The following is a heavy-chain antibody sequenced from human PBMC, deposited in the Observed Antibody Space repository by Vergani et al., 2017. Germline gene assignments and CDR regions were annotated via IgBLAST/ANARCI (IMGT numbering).Heavy chain of an antibody. V-gene: IGHV1-2*02. CDR2: INPNSGGT. J-gene: IGHJ5*02. Sequence: QVQLVQSGAEVKKPGSSVKVSCKASGGTFSSYAISWVRQAPGQGLEWMGWINPNSGGTNYAQKFQGRVTMTRDTSISTAYMELSRLRSDDTAVYYCARDGEYSSSSLLSWFDPWGQGTLVTVSS. CDR1: GGTFSSYA. CDR3: ARDGEYSSSSLLSWFDP. D-gene: IGHD6-6*01.